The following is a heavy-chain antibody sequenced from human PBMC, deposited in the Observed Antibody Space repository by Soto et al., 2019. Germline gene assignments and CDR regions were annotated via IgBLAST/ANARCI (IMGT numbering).Heavy chain of an antibody. J-gene: IGHJ6*02. CDR1: SYSLSSSY. CDR2: IYYSGST. CDR3: ARVRLEGRRQYSFYYYGLDA. Sequence: SATQFLSCTVTSYSLSSSYSRWTSDATQKGLEWIGYIYYSGSTNYNPSLESRVTIFLDTSKNQVSLKVSSLTAADTAVYFCARVRLEGRRQYSFYYYGLDAWGQGTTVS. V-gene: IGHV4-59*01. D-gene: IGHD1-1*01.